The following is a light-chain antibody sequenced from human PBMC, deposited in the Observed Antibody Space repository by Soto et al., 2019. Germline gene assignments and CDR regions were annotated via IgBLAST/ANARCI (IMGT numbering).Light chain of an antibody. Sequence: QSVLTQPPSASGTPGQRVTISCSGGSSNIGSNTVSWYQQLPGAAPKLLIYISNXRPSGVPDRFSGSXSGTSASLAISGLQSEDEAEYYCAAWDDSLNGPVFGGGTKVTVL. J-gene: IGLJ2*01. CDR1: SSNIGSNT. V-gene: IGLV1-44*01. CDR3: AAWDDSLNGPV. CDR2: ISN.